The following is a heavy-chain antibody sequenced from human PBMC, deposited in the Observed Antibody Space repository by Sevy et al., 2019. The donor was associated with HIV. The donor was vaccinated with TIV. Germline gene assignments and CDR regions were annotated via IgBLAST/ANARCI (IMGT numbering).Heavy chain of an antibody. CDR1: GFSISSGYY. D-gene: IGHD2-21*02. V-gene: IGHV4-38-2*01. CDR3: ARASGGDRLDYYGMDV. Sequence: SETLSLTCAVSGFSISSGYYWGWIRPSPEKGLEWIGNSYHGGSTYYNPSLKSRVTISVDTSKNQFSLRLTSVTAADRAVYYWARASGGDRLDYYGMDVWGQGTRVTASS. J-gene: IGHJ6*02. CDR2: SYHGGST.